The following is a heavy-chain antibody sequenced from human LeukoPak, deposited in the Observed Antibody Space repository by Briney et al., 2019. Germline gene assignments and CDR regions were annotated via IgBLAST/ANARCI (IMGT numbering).Heavy chain of an antibody. V-gene: IGHV5-51*01. D-gene: IGHD2-2*01. J-gene: IGHJ6*02. CDR2: IYPGDSDT. Sequence: GESPKISCKGSGYSFTSYWIGWVRQMPGKGLEWMGIIYPGDSDTRYSPSFQGQVTISADKSISTAYLQWSSLKASDTAMYYCARYPAAAPYYYYYGMDVWGQGTTVTVSS. CDR1: GYSFTSYW. CDR3: ARYPAAAPYYYYYGMDV.